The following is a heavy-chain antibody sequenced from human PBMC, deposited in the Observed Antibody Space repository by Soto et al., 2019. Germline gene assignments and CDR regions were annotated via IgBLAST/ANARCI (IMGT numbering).Heavy chain of an antibody. D-gene: IGHD6-13*01. J-gene: IGHJ4*02. CDR3: ARHLGIAAAGFDY. CDR2: IYYSGST. Sequence: SETLSLTCTVSGGSISSSSYYWGWIRQPPGKGLEWIGSIYYSGSTYYNPSLKSQVTISVDTSKNQFSLKLSSVTAADTAVYYCARHLGIAAAGFDYWGQGTLVTVS. V-gene: IGHV4-39*01. CDR1: GGSISSSSYY.